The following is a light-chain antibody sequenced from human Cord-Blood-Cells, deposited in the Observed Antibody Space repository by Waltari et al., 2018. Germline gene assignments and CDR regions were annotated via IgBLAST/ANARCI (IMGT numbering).Light chain of an antibody. V-gene: IGKV4-1*01. CDR1: QSVLYSSNNKNY. CDR3: QQYYSTPLT. Sequence: DIVMTQSPDSLAVSLGERAPIKCKSSQSVLYSSNNKNYLAWYQQKPVQPPKLLIYWASTRESGVPDRFSGSGSGTDFTLTISSLQAEDVAVYYCQQYYSTPLTFGPGTKVDIK. J-gene: IGKJ3*01. CDR2: WAS.